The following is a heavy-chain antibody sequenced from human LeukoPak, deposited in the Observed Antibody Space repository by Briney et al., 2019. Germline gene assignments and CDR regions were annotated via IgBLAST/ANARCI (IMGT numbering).Heavy chain of an antibody. CDR1: GFTVSSNY. J-gene: IGHJ4*02. D-gene: IGHD3-10*01. CDR2: IQYDGSKK. Sequence: GGSLRLSCAASGFTVSSNYMSWVRQAPGKGLEWVTFIQYDGSKKYYADSVKGRFTISRDNSKNTLYLEMNSLRAEDTAVYYCAKDSGWFGELWACDYWGQGTLVTVSS. CDR3: AKDSGWFGELWACDY. V-gene: IGHV3-30*02.